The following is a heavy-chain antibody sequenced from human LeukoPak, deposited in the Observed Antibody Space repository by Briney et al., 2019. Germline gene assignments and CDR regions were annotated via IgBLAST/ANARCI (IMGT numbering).Heavy chain of an antibody. D-gene: IGHD6-19*01. J-gene: IGHJ4*02. CDR1: GFTFSSYA. Sequence: GGSLRLSCAASGFTFSSYAMSWVRQAPGKGLEWVSTISGSGSSAYYADSVKGRFTISRDNSKNTLYLQMNSLRAEDTAVYYCAKDRGSSAWYPHDYWGQGTLVTVSS. V-gene: IGHV3-23*01. CDR2: ISGSGSSA. CDR3: AKDRGSSAWYPHDY.